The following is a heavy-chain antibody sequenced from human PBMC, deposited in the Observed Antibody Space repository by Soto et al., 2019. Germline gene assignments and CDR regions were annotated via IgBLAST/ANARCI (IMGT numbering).Heavy chain of an antibody. CDR2: IIPIFGTA. Sequence: ASVKVSCKASGVTFSSYAISWVRQAPGQGLEWMGGIIPIFGTANYAQKFQGRVTITADESTSTAYMELSSLRSEDTAVYYCAVGRDDYFDYWGQGTLVTVSS. V-gene: IGHV1-69*13. J-gene: IGHJ4*02. CDR3: AVGRDDYFDY. CDR1: GVTFSSYA.